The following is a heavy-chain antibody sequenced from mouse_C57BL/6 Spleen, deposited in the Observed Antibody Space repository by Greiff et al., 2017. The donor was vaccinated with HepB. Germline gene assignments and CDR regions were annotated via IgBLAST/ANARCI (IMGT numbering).Heavy chain of an antibody. CDR1: GYAFSSSW. CDR3: ARWAGVFDY. CDR2: IYPGDGDT. V-gene: IGHV1-82*01. J-gene: IGHJ2*01. Sequence: VQLQQSGPELVKPGASVKISCKASGYAFSSSWMNWVKQRPGKGLEWIGRIYPGDGDTNYNGKFKGKATLTADKSSSTAYMQLSSLTSEDSAVYFCARWAGVFDYWGQGTTLTVSS. D-gene: IGHD3-3*01.